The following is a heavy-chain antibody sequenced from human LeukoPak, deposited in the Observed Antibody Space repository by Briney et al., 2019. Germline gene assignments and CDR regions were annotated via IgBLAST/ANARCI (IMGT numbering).Heavy chain of an antibody. V-gene: IGHV4-38-2*01. J-gene: IGHJ5*02. CDR1: GYSISSGYY. CDR3: ANQDYYYGPFDP. D-gene: IGHD3-10*01. Sequence: SETLSLTCAVSGYSISSGYYWGWIRQPPGKGLEWIGYMYYSGSTNYNPSLQSRVTLSVDTSKNQFSLKLTSVTAADTAMYYCANQDYYYGPFDPWGQGTLVTVSS. CDR2: MYYSGST.